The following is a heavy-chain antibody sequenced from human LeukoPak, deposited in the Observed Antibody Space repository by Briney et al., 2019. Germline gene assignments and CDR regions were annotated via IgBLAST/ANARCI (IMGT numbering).Heavy chain of an antibody. Sequence: PGGSLRLSCAASGFTFSRYYMHWVRQAPGKGLVWVSRINSDGRSTTSADSARGRFPVSRENAKNTLHLQMNSLKVQDTARIYCTRVFVGDEYSSSGYWGQGTLVTVSS. CDR1: GFTFSRYY. V-gene: IGHV3-74*01. CDR2: INSDGRST. CDR3: TRVFVGDEYSSSGY. J-gene: IGHJ4*02. D-gene: IGHD6-13*01.